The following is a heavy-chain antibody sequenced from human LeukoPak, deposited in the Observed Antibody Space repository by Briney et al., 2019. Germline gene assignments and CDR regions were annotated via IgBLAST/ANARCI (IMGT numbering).Heavy chain of an antibody. D-gene: IGHD5-18*01. CDR1: GFTFSSYS. Sequence: GGSLRLSCAASGFTFSSYSMNWVRQAPGKGLEWVSYISSSSSTIYYADSVKGRFTISRDNAKNSLYLQMNSLRAEDTAVYYCASGIHGNAFDIWGQGTMVTVSS. CDR2: ISSSSSTI. J-gene: IGHJ3*02. V-gene: IGHV3-48*01. CDR3: ASGIHGNAFDI.